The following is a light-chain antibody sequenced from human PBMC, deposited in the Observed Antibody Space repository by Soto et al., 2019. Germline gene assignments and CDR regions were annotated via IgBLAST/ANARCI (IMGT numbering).Light chain of an antibody. V-gene: IGKV1-5*01. Sequence: DIQITQSNSTLSSSVVDRVTITCRASQSISSWLAWYQQKPGKAPKLLIYDASSLESGVPSRFSGSGSGTEFTLTISSLQPDDFAAYHCHQYYSYRTYFQGTKVDIK. CDR1: QSISSW. CDR3: HQYYSYRT. CDR2: DAS. J-gene: IGKJ1*01.